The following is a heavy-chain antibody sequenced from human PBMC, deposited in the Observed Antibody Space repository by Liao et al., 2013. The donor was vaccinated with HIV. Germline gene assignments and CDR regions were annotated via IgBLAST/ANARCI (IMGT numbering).Heavy chain of an antibody. D-gene: IGHD3-10*01. CDR2: AYYSGST. J-gene: IGHJ5*01. CDR1: GGSISSTNHC. CDR3: ARGPVMGRGDPPSYTWRTTYVTXSPGGVDS. Sequence: QVQLQESGPGLVKPSQTLSLTCTVSGGSISSTNHCLNWIRQPPGKGLEWIGCAYYSGSTYYNPSLKSRVIISVDTSKNQFSLKLTSVTAADTAVYYCARGPVMGRGDPPSYTWRTTYVTXSPGGVDS. V-gene: IGHV4-30-4*01.